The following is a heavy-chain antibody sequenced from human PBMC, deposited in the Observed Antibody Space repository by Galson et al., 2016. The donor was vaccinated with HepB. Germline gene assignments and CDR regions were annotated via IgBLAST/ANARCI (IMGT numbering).Heavy chain of an antibody. CDR2: IRSKNYGGAT. CDR3: TRGSFSNGEFDH. CDR1: GFTFGDHA. J-gene: IGHJ4*02. V-gene: IGHV3-49*03. D-gene: IGHD4-11*01. Sequence: SLRLSCAASGFTFGDHAISWIRQAPGRGLEWVGFIRSKNYGGATDFAASVKGRFTISRDDSKSVAYMQMNSLKIEDTAVYFCTRGSFSNGEFDHWGQGTLVTVSS.